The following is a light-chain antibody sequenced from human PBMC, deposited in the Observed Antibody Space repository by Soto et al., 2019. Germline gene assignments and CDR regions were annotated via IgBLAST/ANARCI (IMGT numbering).Light chain of an antibody. Sequence: DIQMTQSPSSLSASVGDRVTIACRASQNIFTYLSWYQQKQGKAPKLLIYAASSLQSVVPSRFSGTGSGTNFTLIISSLQPEDFATYSCQQTLSIPWTFGQGTKVGVK. V-gene: IGKV1-39*01. CDR2: AAS. CDR3: QQTLSIPWT. J-gene: IGKJ1*01. CDR1: QNIFTY.